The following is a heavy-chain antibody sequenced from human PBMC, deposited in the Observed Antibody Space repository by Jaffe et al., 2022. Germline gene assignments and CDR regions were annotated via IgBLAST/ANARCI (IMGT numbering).Heavy chain of an antibody. D-gene: IGHD6-13*01. CDR1: GFTFDDYA. CDR2: ISWDGGST. V-gene: IGHV3-43D*04. J-gene: IGHJ4*02. CDR3: AKDIAPQPGSFGIAAAGTIDY. Sequence: EVQLVESGGVVVQPGGSLRLSCAASGFTFDDYAMHWVRQAPGKGLEWVSLISWDGGSTYYADSVKGRFTISRDNSKNSLYLQMNSLRAEDTALYYCAKDIAPQPGSFGIAAAGTIDYWGQGTLVTVSS.